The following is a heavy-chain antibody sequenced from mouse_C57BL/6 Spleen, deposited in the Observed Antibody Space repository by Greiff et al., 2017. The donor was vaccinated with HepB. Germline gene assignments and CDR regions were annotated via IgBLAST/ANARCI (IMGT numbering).Heavy chain of an antibody. J-gene: IGHJ1*03. CDR3: ARGVIWSFDV. CDR2: IDPSDSYT. Sequence: QVQLQQPGAELVMPGASVKLSCKASGYTFTSYWMHWVKQRPGQGLEWIGEIDPSDSYTNYNQKFKGKSTLTVDKSSSTAYMQLSSLTSEDSAVYYCARGVIWSFDVWGTGTTVTVSS. CDR1: GYTFTSYW. D-gene: IGHD2-13*01. V-gene: IGHV1-69*01.